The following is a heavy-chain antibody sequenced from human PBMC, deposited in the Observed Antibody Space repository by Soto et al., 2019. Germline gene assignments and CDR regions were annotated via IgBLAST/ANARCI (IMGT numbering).Heavy chain of an antibody. Sequence: SVKVSCKASGGTFSSYAISWVRQAPGQGLEWMGGIIPIFGTANYAQKFQGRVTITADESTSTAYMELSSLRSKDTAVYYCASDYGGKKGYYDYGVDVWGQGTTVTVSS. CDR1: GGTFSSYA. CDR3: ASDYGGKKGYYDYGVDV. J-gene: IGHJ6*02. D-gene: IGHD4-17*01. CDR2: IIPIFGTA. V-gene: IGHV1-69*13.